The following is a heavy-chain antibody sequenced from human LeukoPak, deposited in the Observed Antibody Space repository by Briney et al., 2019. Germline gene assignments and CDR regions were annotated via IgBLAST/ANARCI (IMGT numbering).Heavy chain of an antibody. V-gene: IGHV1-2*02. Sequence: ASVKVSCKASGYTFTGYYMHWVRQAPGQGLEWMGWINPNSGGTNYAQKFQGRVTMTRDTSISTAYMELSRLRSDDTAVYYCARDPAKYSYGYYYYYYMDVWGKGTTVTIPS. CDR2: INPNSGGT. CDR1: GYTFTGYY. CDR3: ARDPAKYSYGYYYYYYMDV. D-gene: IGHD5-18*01. J-gene: IGHJ6*03.